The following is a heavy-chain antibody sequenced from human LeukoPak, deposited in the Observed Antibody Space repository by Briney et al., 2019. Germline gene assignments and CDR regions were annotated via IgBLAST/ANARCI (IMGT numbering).Heavy chain of an antibody. V-gene: IGHV3-21*01. J-gene: IGHJ6*03. CDR3: ARLIGSYYMDV. Sequence: GGSQRLSCAASGFTFSSYSMNWVRQAPGKGLEWVSSISSSSSYIYYADSVKGRFTISRDNAKNSLYLQMNSLRAEDTAVYYCARLIGSYYMDVWGKGTTVTVSS. CDR2: ISSSSSYI. CDR1: GFTFSSYS. D-gene: IGHD5-12*01.